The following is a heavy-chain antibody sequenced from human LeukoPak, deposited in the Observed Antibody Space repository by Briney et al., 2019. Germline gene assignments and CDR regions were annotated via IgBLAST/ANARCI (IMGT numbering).Heavy chain of an antibody. Sequence: SETLSLTCTVPGGSISSYYWSWIRQPPGKGLEWIGYIYYSGSTNYNPSLKSRVTISVDTSKNQFSLKLSSVTAADTAVYYCASSVAGRAAYDYWGQGTLVTISS. J-gene: IGHJ4*02. CDR1: GGSISSYY. D-gene: IGHD6-19*01. CDR2: IYYSGST. V-gene: IGHV4-59*01. CDR3: ASSVAGRAAYDY.